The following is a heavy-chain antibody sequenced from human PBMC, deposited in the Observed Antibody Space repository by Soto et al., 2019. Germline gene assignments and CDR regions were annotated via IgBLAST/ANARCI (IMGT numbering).Heavy chain of an antibody. J-gene: IGHJ6*02. CDR3: ARANRLAPEYYYYYYGMDV. CDR1: GFTFSSYS. D-gene: IGHD2-15*01. Sequence: PGGSLRLSCAASGFTFSSYSMNWVRQAPGKGLEWVSSISSSSSYIYYADSVKGRFTISRDNAKNSLYLQMNSLRAEDTAVYYCARANRLAPEYYYYYYGMDVWGQGTTVTVSS. V-gene: IGHV3-21*01. CDR2: ISSSSSYI.